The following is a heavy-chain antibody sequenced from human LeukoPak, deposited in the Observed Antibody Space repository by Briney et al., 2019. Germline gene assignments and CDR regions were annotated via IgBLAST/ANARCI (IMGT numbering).Heavy chain of an antibody. D-gene: IGHD3-22*01. V-gene: IGHV4-59*08. CDR2: IYYSGST. CDR3: ARVVQSTDSSGFYLPEYFQH. CDR1: GGSISSYY. Sequence: PSETLSLTCTVSGGSISSYYWSWIRQPPGKGLEWNGYIYYSGSTNYNPSLKSRVTISVDTSKNQFSLKLRSVTAADTAVYYCARVVQSTDSSGFYLPEYFQHWGQGTLVTVSS. J-gene: IGHJ1*01.